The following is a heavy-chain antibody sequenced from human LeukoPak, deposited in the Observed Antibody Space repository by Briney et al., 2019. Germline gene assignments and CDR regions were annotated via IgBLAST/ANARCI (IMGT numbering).Heavy chain of an antibody. CDR3: AKLQPVDAFDI. Sequence: HPGGSLRLXXXAXXFTFSSYAMSWVRQAPGKGLEWVSAISGSGGSTYYADSVKGRFTISRDNSRNTLYLQMNSLRAEDTAAYYCAKLQPVDAFDIWGQGTMVTVSS. V-gene: IGHV3-23*01. D-gene: IGHD5-18*01. CDR1: XFTFSSYA. CDR2: ISGSGGST. J-gene: IGHJ3*02.